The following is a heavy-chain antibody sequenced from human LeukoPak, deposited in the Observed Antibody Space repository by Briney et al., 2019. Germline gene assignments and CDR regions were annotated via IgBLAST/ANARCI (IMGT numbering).Heavy chain of an antibody. CDR1: GYRFSSHW. CDR2: IYPDDSNT. Sequence: GESLGISCKGSGYRFSSHWIGWVRQMPGKGLEWMGIIYPDDSNTRYSPSFQGQVTISADKSISTAYLQWSSLKASDTAIYYCATTTANWFDPWGQGTLVTVSS. CDR3: ATTTANWFDP. J-gene: IGHJ5*02. D-gene: IGHD1-14*01. V-gene: IGHV5-51*01.